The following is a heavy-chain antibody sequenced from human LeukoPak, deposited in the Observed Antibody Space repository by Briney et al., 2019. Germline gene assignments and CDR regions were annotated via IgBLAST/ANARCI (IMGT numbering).Heavy chain of an antibody. Sequence: GASVKVSCKASGYTFTSYYMHWVRQAPGQGLEWKGIINPSGGSTSYAQEFQGRVTMTRDTSTSTVYMELSSLRSEDTAVYYCARPLNYYDSSGYSTMGYWGQGTLVTVSS. CDR3: ARPLNYYDSSGYSTMGY. CDR2: INPSGGST. CDR1: GYTFTSYY. D-gene: IGHD3-22*01. V-gene: IGHV1-46*01. J-gene: IGHJ4*02.